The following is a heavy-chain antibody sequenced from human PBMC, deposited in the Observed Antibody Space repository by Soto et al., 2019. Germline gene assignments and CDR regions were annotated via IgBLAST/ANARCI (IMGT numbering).Heavy chain of an antibody. CDR3: ARTWIRFGPNDY. V-gene: IGHV3-21*01. D-gene: IGHD3-16*01. J-gene: IGHJ4*02. CDR2: TSGSSGNI. Sequence: ETLSLTCTVSGGSISSSSYYWGWIRQPPGKGLEWVSFTSGSSGNIYYGDSVRGRFTISRDNAKKSVYLQMNSLRVEDTAIYYCARTWIRFGPNDYWGQGAPVTVSS. CDR1: GGSISSSS.